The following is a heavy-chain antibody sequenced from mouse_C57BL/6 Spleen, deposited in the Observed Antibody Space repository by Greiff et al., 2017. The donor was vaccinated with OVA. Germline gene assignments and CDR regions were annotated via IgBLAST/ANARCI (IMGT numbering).Heavy chain of an antibody. V-gene: IGHV1-55*01. Sequence: VQLQQPGAELVKPGASVKMSCKASGYTFTSYWITWVKQRPGQGLEWIGDIYPGSGSTNYNEKFKSKATLTVDTSSSTAYMQLSSLTSEDSAVYYCAREFITTVVADCWGQGTTLTVSS. CDR3: AREFITTVVADC. J-gene: IGHJ2*01. D-gene: IGHD1-1*01. CDR2: IYPGSGST. CDR1: GYTFTSYW.